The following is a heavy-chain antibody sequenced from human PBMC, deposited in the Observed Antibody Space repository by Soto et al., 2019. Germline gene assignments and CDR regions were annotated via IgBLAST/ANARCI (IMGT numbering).Heavy chain of an antibody. CDR2: IIPILGIA. CDR3: ARTTRGGDYELYYYYYMDV. CDR1: GGTFSSYT. D-gene: IGHD4-17*01. V-gene: IGHV1-69*02. Sequence: SVKVSCKASGGTFSSYTISWVRQAPGQGLEWMGRIIPILGIANYAQKFQGRVTITADKSTSTAYMELSSLRSEDTAVYYCARTTRGGDYELYYYYYMDVWGKGTTVTVSS. J-gene: IGHJ6*03.